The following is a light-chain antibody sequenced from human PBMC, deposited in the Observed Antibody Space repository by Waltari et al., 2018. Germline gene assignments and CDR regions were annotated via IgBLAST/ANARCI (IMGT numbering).Light chain of an antibody. V-gene: IGKV3-15*01. CDR1: KSVGNN. Sequence: ETIITQCPGTLSVSPGERATLSCRASKSVGNNVAWYQQTPGQAPRLLIYATSSRGTGIPARFFGSGSGPDFTLTITSLQSEDFVVYYCQQYNEWPYTFGQGTRVDIK. J-gene: IGKJ2*01. CDR3: QQYNEWPYT. CDR2: ATS.